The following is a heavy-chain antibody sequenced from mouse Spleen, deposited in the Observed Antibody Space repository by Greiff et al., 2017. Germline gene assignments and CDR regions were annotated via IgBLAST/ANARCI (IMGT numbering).Heavy chain of an antibody. D-gene: IGHD2-4*01. CDR2: INYDGSST. Sequence: EVKVVESEGGLVQPGSSMKLSCTASGFTFSDYYMAWVRQVPEKGLEWVANINYDGSSTYYLDSLKSRFIISRDNAKNILYLQMSSLKSEDTATYYCARGDYDYDGTWFAYWGQGTLVTVSA. CDR1: GFTFSDYY. CDR3: ARGDYDYDGTWFAY. V-gene: IGHV5-16*01. J-gene: IGHJ3*01.